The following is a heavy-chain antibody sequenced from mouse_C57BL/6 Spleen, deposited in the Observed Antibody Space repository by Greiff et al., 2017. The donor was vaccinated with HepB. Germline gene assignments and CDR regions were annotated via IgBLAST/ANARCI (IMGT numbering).Heavy chain of an antibody. D-gene: IGHD1-1*01. Sequence: QVQLQQPGAELVKPGASVKLSCKASGYTFTSYWMHWVKQRPGRGLEWIGRIDPNSGGTKYNEKFKSKATLTVDKPSNTAYMQLSSLTSEDSAVYYCAIGFTTVEGGYFDVWGPGTTVTVSS. J-gene: IGHJ1*01. CDR2: IDPNSGGT. CDR3: AIGFTTVEGGYFDV. V-gene: IGHV1-72*01. CDR1: GYTFTSYW.